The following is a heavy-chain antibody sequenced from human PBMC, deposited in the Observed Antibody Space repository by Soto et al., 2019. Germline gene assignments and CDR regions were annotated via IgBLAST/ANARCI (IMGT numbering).Heavy chain of an antibody. V-gene: IGHV3-33*01. CDR1: GFTFSNYG. CDR2: IWYDGGNK. D-gene: IGHD3-16*01. Sequence: GESLKISCAASGFTFSNYGMHWVRQAPGKGLEWVAFIWYDGGNKYYAESVKGRFTISRDNSKNTLYLQMNSLRAEDTAVYYCARDGDVNTGFGKDYWGQGTLVTVSS. CDR3: ARDGDVNTGFGKDY. J-gene: IGHJ4*02.